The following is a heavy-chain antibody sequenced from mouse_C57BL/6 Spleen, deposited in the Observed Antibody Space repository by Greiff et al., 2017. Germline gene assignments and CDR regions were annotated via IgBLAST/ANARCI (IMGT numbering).Heavy chain of an antibody. CDR1: GYTFTSYW. CDR2: IDPNSGGP. J-gene: IGHJ2*01. Sequence: VQLQQPGAELAKPGASVKLSCKASGYTFTSYWMHWVKQRPGRGLEWIGRIDPNSGGPKYNQKFKRKATLTVDKPSSTAYMQLSSLTSEDSAVYSCAMGVTGTGLFDYWGQGTTLTVSS. V-gene: IGHV1-72*01. D-gene: IGHD4-1*01. CDR3: AMGVTGTGLFDY.